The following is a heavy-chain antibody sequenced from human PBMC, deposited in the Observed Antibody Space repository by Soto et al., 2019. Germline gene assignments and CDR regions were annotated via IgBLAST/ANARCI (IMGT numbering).Heavy chain of an antibody. CDR3: ASTNSGSYWEFDY. CDR2: IIPIFGTA. Sequence: SLKVSCKASAGTFSSYAISWVRPAPGQGLEWMGGIIPIFGTANYAQKFQGRVTITADKSTSTAYMELSSLRSEDTAVYYCASTNSGSYWEFDYWGQGTLVSVSA. V-gene: IGHV1-69*06. CDR1: AGTFSSYA. J-gene: IGHJ4*02. D-gene: IGHD1-26*01.